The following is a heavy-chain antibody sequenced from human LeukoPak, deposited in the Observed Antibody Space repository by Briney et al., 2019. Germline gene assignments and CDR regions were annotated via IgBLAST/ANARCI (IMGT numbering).Heavy chain of an antibody. D-gene: IGHD2-15*01. CDR1: GGSISSGDYY. CDR2: IYYSGST. V-gene: IGHV4-31*03. J-gene: IGHJ4*02. Sequence: PSETLSLTCTVSGGSISSGDYYWSWIRQHPGMGLEWIGYIYYSGSTYYNPSLKSRITISVDTSKNQFSLKLTSVTAADTAVYYCAREGRRGLRDYYFDYWGQGTLVTVSS. CDR3: AREGRRGLRDYYFDY.